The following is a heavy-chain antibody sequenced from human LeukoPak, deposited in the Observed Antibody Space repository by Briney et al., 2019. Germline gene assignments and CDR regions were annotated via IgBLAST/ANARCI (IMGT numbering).Heavy chain of an antibody. V-gene: IGHV3-15*01. J-gene: IGHJ4*02. CDR1: GLSFRDAW. CDR3: TWMATVVTVDI. D-gene: IGHD5-24*01. Sequence: PGGSLRLSCAVSGLSFRDAWRWWVRQAPGKGREWIGRTIGPNAPADYAAPVKRRFTISRDYSKDPMYLHMNSLKTEDTAVYYCTWMATVVTVDIWGQATLVTVSS. CDR2: TIGPNAPA.